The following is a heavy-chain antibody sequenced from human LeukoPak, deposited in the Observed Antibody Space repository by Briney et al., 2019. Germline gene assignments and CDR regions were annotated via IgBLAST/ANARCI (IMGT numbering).Heavy chain of an antibody. CDR2: FYHSGNT. CDR3: ARGMREVRLQSSAYIVVVTAHPLPDH. D-gene: IGHD2-21*02. V-gene: IGHV4-38-2*02. J-gene: IGHJ5*02. Sequence: SETLSLTCTVSGYSISTGYYWGWIRQPPGKGLEWIGSFYHSGNTSYNPSLKSRVSISVDTSKNQFSLKLSSVTAADTAVYHCARGMREVRLQSSAYIVVVTAHPLPDHWGQGTLVTVSS. CDR1: GYSISTGYY.